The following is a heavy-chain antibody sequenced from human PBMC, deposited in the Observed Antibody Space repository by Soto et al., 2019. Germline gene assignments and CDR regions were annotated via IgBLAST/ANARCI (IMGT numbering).Heavy chain of an antibody. CDR1: GGSFIGYY. CDR2: INHSGDT. D-gene: IGHD3-10*01. CDR3: ARGRGVRGSIITTYYYYGLDV. V-gene: IGHV4-34*02. J-gene: IGHJ6*02. Sequence: QVQLQQWGAGLLKPSETLSLTCAVYGGSFIGYYRSWIRQPPGKGLEWIGEINHSGDTNYNPSLKSRVTISIDKAKNQFSLKLTSVTAADTAVYYCARGRGVRGSIITTYYYYGLDVWGQGTTVTVSS.